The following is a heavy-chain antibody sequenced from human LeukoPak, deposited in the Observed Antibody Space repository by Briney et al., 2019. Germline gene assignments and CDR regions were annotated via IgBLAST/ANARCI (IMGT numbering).Heavy chain of an antibody. CDR2: IYYSGST. CDR3: ASSAVRMVFDFDY. J-gene: IGHJ4*02. V-gene: IGHV4-39*01. D-gene: IGHD4-23*01. CDR1: GGSISSSSYY. Sequence: SETLSLTCTVSGGSISSSSYYWGWIRQPPGKGLEWIGSIYYSGSTYYNPSLKSRVTISVDTSKNQFSLKLSSVTAADTAVYYCASSAVRMVFDFDYWGQGNLVTVSS.